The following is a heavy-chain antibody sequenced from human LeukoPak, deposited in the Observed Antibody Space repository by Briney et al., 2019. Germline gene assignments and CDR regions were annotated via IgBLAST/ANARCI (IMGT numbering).Heavy chain of an antibody. J-gene: IGHJ5*02. V-gene: IGHV3-48*02. CDR1: GFTFSSYS. CDR2: ISSSSTI. D-gene: IGHD5-12*01. Sequence: PGGSLRLSCAASGFTFSSYSMNWVRQAPGKGLEWVSYISSSSTIYYADSVKGRFTISRDNAKNSLYLQMNSLRDEDTAVYYCARDALIGYSGYDSNWFDPWGQGTLVTVSS. CDR3: ARDALIGYSGYDSNWFDP.